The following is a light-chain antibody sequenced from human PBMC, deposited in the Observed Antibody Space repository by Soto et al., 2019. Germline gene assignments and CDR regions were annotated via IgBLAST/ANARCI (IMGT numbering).Light chain of an antibody. J-gene: IGKJ4*01. Sequence: DIQLTQSPSLLSASVGDRVTITCRGSQGISIHLAWYQQKSGKAPKLLMYAASTLQSGVPSRFSGSGSGTEFTLTISSLQPEDFATYYCQQLNSYPLTFGGGTKVEIK. CDR1: QGISIH. V-gene: IGKV1-9*01. CDR3: QQLNSYPLT. CDR2: AAS.